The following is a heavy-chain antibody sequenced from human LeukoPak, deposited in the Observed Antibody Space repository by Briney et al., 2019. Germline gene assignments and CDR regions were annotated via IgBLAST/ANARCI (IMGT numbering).Heavy chain of an antibody. D-gene: IGHD3-22*01. CDR3: AKRGVVIRVILVGFYKEAYYFDS. J-gene: IGHJ4*02. CDR2: IKSKTDGGTT. Sequence: GGSLRLSCAASGFTFSNAWMSWVRQAPGKGLEWVGRIKSKTDGGTTDYAAPVKGRFTISRDNNKNTLFLQMNSLRAEDTAVYFCAKRGVVIRVILVGFYKEAYYFDSWGQGARVTVS. V-gene: IGHV3-15*05. CDR1: GFTFSNAW.